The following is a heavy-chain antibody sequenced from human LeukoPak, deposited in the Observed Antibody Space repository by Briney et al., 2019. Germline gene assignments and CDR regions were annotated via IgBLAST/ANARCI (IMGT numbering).Heavy chain of an antibody. V-gene: IGHV1-18*01. J-gene: IGHJ6*02. Sequence: ASVKVSCKASGYTFTSYGISWVRQAPGQGLEWMGWISAYNGNTNYAQKLQGRVTMTTDTSTSTAYMELRSLRSDDTAVYYCARDQGIAAAGYYYYGMDVWGQGTTVTVSS. D-gene: IGHD6-13*01. CDR1: GYTFTSYG. CDR2: ISAYNGNT. CDR3: ARDQGIAAAGYYYYGMDV.